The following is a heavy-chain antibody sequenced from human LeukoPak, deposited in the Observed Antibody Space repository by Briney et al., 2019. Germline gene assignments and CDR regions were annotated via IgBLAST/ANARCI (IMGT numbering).Heavy chain of an antibody. D-gene: IGHD3-3*01. CDR1: GASISRGIYS. V-gene: IGHV4-61*10. CDR2: IYASGNT. CDR3: ARASPNFWSGYSYYFDY. J-gene: IGHJ4*02. Sequence: SETLSLTCSVSGASISRGIYSWSWIRQPAGKGLEWIGNIYASGNTNYSPSLKSRVTISVDTSKNQFSLKLSSVTAADTAVYYCARASPNFWSGYSYYFDYWGQGTLVTVSS.